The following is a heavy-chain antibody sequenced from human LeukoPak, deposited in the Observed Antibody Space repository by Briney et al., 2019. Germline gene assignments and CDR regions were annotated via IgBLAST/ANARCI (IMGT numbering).Heavy chain of an antibody. J-gene: IGHJ4*02. V-gene: IGHV3-23*01. Sequence: PGGSLRLPCAASGFTFSSYAMSWVRQAPGKGLEWVSAISGSGGSTYYADSVKGRFTISRDNSKNTLYLQMNSLRAEDTAVYYCAKGVAGLYYFDYWGQGTLVTVSS. CDR3: AKGVAGLYYFDY. D-gene: IGHD6-19*01. CDR2: ISGSGGST. CDR1: GFTFSSYA.